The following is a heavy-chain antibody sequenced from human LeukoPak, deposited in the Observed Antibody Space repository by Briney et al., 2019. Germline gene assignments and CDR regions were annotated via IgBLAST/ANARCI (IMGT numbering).Heavy chain of an antibody. CDR2: IYTSGST. CDR1: GGSISSYY. J-gene: IGHJ4*02. D-gene: IGHD4-11*01. Sequence: SETLSLTCTVSGGSISSYYWSWIRQPAGKGLEWIWRIYTSGSTTYNPSLKSRVTMSVGTSNNQFSLKLSSVTAADTAVYYCAGSDDYSYIDYWGQGTLVTVSS. V-gene: IGHV4-4*07. CDR3: AGSDDYSYIDY.